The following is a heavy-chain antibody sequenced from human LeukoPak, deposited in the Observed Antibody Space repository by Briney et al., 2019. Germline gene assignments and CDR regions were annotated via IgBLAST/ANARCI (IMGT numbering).Heavy chain of an antibody. CDR1: GGSISSYY. V-gene: IGHV4-59*01. Sequence: TPSETLSLTCTVSGGSISSYYWSWIRQPPGKGLEWIGYIYYSGSTNYNPSLKSRVTISVDTSKNQFSLKLSSVTAADTAVYYCAVSIAAAGYGRYWGQGTLVTVSS. CDR2: IYYSGST. D-gene: IGHD6-13*01. CDR3: AVSIAAAGYGRY. J-gene: IGHJ4*02.